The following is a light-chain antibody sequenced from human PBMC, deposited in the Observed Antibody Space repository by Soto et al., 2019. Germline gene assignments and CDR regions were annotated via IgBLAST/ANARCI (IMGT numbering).Light chain of an antibody. V-gene: IGLV2-14*01. CDR1: SSDVGGYHY. Sequence: QSALTQPASVSGSPGQSITISCTGTSSDVGGYHYVSWYQQHPGTAPKLMIFEVSDRPSGVAHRFSGSKSGNTASLTISGLQAEDEADYYCTSYTSSSTYVFGTGTKVTVL. CDR3: TSYTSSSTYV. CDR2: EVS. J-gene: IGLJ1*01.